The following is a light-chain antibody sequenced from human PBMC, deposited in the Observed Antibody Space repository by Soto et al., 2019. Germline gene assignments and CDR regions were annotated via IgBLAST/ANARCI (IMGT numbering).Light chain of an antibody. CDR2: NSY. Sequence: QSVVTQPPSAAWAPGESVTLSFFGNSPIIGSKTVNWYQKLPGTVPQLLIFNSYQRPSGVPDRFSGSKSGTSASLAISGLQSEDEADYYCPAWDASLNGYVFGAGTKVTVL. CDR1: SPIIGSKT. J-gene: IGLJ1*01. V-gene: IGLV1-44*01. CDR3: PAWDASLNGYV.